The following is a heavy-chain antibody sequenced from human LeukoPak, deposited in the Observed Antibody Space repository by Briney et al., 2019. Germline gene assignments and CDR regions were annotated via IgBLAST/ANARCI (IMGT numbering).Heavy chain of an antibody. V-gene: IGHV1-18*01. CDR1: VYTLTRDG. J-gene: IGHJ4*02. CDR2: ISAYNGNT. Sequence: ASVKVSCKASVYTLTRDGISRVRQAPGQGLEWMGWISAYNGNTNYAQKRQGRVTMTTDTSTSTAYMELRSLRSDDTAVYYCARTPHPAAGTLVWDQGTLVTVSS. D-gene: IGHD6-13*01. CDR3: ARTPHPAAGTLV.